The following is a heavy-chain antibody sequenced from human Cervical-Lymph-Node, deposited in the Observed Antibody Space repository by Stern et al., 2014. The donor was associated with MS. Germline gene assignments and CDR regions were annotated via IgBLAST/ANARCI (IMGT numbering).Heavy chain of an antibody. Sequence: QMQLVQSGAEVKKPGASVKVSCKASGYTFTSYGISWVRQAPGQGLEWMGWISAYNGNTNYAQKLQGRVTMTTDTSTSTAYMELRSLRSDDTAVYYCALDQRYCSGGSCRADYFDYWGQGTLVTVSS. CDR3: ALDQRYCSGGSCRADYFDY. J-gene: IGHJ4*02. V-gene: IGHV1-18*01. CDR1: GYTFTSYG. D-gene: IGHD2-15*01. CDR2: ISAYNGNT.